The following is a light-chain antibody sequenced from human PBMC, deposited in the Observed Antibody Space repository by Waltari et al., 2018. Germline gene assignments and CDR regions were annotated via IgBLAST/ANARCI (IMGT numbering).Light chain of an antibody. CDR1: QSVSSN. Sequence: EIVMTQSPATLSVSPGERATLPCRASQSVSSNLAWYQKKPGQAPRLLIYGASTRATGIPARFSGSGSGTEFTLTISSLQSEDFAVYYCQQYNNWPPMYTFGQGTKLEIK. J-gene: IGKJ2*01. CDR3: QQYNNWPPMYT. CDR2: GAS. V-gene: IGKV3-15*01.